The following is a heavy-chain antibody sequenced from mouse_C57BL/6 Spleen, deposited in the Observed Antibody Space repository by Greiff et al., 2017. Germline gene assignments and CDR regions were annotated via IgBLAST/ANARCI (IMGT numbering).Heavy chain of an antibody. D-gene: IGHD1-1*01. CDR3: AIYYCSQYYFDY. V-gene: IGHV1-69*01. Sequence: VQLQQSGAELVMPGASVKLSCKASGYTFTSYWMHWVKQRPGQGLEWIGEIDPSDSYTNYNQKFKGKSTLPVDKSSSTAYMQLSSLTSGGSAVYYCAIYYCSQYYFDYWGQGTTLTVSS. J-gene: IGHJ2*01. CDR2: IDPSDSYT. CDR1: GYTFTSYW.